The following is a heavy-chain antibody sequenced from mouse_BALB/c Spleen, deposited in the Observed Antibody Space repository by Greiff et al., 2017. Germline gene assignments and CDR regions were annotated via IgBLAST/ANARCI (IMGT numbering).Heavy chain of an antibody. CDR3: ARHNYGSSSYYFDY. V-gene: IGHV5-6*02. CDR1: GFTFSSYG. Sequence: DVMLVESGGDLVKPGGSLKLSCAASGFTFSSYGMSWVRQTPGKRLEWVATISSGGSYTYYPDSVKGRFTISRDNAKNTLYLQMSSLKSEDTAMYYCARHNYGSSSYYFDYWGQGTTLTVSS. D-gene: IGHD1-1*01. CDR2: ISSGGSYT. J-gene: IGHJ2*01.